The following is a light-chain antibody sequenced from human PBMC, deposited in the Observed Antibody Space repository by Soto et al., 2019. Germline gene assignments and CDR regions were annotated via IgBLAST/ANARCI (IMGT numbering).Light chain of an antibody. CDR1: QPLNNN. V-gene: IGKV3-15*01. CDR3: EKSVTSLPSIP. CDR2: GTS. Sequence: VVTLSPGTLSVSKEDRATLSCRAGQPLNNNVAWYQHKPGQAPRLLIYGTSTRATGISARFSGGGSGTEFTLTISSLQSEDFEVYYCEKSVTSLPSIPFAHGTRLEI. J-gene: IGKJ5*01.